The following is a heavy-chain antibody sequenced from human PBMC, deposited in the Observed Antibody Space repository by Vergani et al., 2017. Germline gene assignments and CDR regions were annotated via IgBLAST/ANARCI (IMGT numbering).Heavy chain of an antibody. CDR3: AREPLNSTTWPFLLLDMDV. CDR2: FYTGGGT. Sequence: QVQLQESGPGLVRPSQTLSLTCTVSGGSISSGSYYWSWFRQPAGKGLEWIGRFYTGGGTSYNPSLKSRVTISVDTSKNQFSLQLSSVTAADTAVYYYAREPLNSTTWPFLLLDMDVWGQGTTVTVSS. CDR1: GGSISSGSYY. J-gene: IGHJ6*02. V-gene: IGHV4-61*02. D-gene: IGHD6-13*01.